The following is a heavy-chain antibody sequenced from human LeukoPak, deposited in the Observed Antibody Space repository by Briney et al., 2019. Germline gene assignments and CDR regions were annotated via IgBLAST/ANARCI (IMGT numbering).Heavy chain of an antibody. V-gene: IGHV4-38-2*02. J-gene: IGHJ4*02. CDR3: ARRQGNYLTKYYFDY. Sequence: SETLSLTCTVSGYSISSGYYWGWIRQPPGKGLEWIGSIYHSGSTYYNPSLKSRVTISVDTSKNQFSLKLSSVTAADTAVYYCARRQGNYLTKYYFDYWGQGTLVTVSS. CDR1: GYSISSGYY. CDR2: IYHSGST. D-gene: IGHD4-11*01.